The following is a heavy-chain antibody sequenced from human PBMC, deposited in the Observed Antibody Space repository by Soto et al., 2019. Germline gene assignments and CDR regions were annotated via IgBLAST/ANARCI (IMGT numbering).Heavy chain of an antibody. CDR3: ASSGGPRDAFDI. Sequence: ASVKVSCKASGGTFSSYAISWVRQAPGQGLEWMGGINPSGGSTSYAQKFQGRVTMTRDTSTSTVYMELSSLRSEDTAVYYCASSGGPRDAFDIWGQGTMVTVSS. CDR2: INPSGGST. CDR1: GGTFSSYA. V-gene: IGHV1-46*01. J-gene: IGHJ3*02. D-gene: IGHD2-15*01.